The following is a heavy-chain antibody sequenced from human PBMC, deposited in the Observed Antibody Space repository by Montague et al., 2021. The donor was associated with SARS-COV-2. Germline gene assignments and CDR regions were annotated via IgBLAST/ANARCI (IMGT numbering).Heavy chain of an antibody. Sequence: SETLSLTCTVSGRSISSTSYYWGWIRQPPGKGLEWIGIIYSSGNTYYNPSLRSRVAMSVDRSKNQFALNLSSVTAADTAVYYCARQGDCNHNCIDPWGQGTLVTVSS. CDR3: ARQGDCNHNCIDP. D-gene: IGHD2-21*02. CDR1: GRSISSTSYY. J-gene: IGHJ5*02. V-gene: IGHV4-39*01. CDR2: IYSSGNT.